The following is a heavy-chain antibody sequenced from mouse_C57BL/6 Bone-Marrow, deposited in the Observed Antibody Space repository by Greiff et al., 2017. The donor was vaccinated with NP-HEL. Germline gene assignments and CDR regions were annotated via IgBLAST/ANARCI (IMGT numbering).Heavy chain of an antibody. CDR2: ISDGGSYT. J-gene: IGHJ3*01. D-gene: IGHD2-4*01. CDR1: GFTFSSYA. Sequence: EVQLVESGGGLVKPGGSLKLSCAASGFTFSSYAMSWVRQTPEKRLEWVATISDGGSYTYYPDNVKGRFTISRDNAKNNLYLQMSHLKSEDTAMYYCARVDYDDGFAYWGQGTLVTVSA. CDR3: ARVDYDDGFAY. V-gene: IGHV5-4*01.